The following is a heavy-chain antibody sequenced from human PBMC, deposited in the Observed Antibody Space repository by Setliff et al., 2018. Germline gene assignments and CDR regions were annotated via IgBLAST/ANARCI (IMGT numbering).Heavy chain of an antibody. J-gene: IGHJ3*02. Sequence: PGGSLRLSCAASGFIFSSYGMYWVRQAPGKGLEWVAFIRFDGSNKYYEGSVKGRFTISRDNSQNTLHLQMNSLRPEDTAVYYCARVAEYDTIDIWGQGTMVTVSS. CDR2: IRFDGSNK. D-gene: IGHD3-16*01. CDR3: ARVAEYDTIDI. CDR1: GFIFSSYG. V-gene: IGHV3-30*02.